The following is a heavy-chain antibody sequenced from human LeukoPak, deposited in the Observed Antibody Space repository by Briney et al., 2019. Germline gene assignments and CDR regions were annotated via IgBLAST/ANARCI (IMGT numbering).Heavy chain of an antibody. CDR3: GRLYYDFWSGSSNYWFDP. Sequence: SETLSLTCTVSGGSISSSSYYWGWIRQPPGKGLEWIGSIYYSGSTYYNPSLKSRVTISVDTSKNQFSLKLSSVTAADTAVYYCGRLYYDFWSGSSNYWFDPWGQGTLVTVSS. CDR2: IYYSGST. V-gene: IGHV4-39*01. CDR1: GGSISSSSYY. J-gene: IGHJ5*02. D-gene: IGHD3-3*01.